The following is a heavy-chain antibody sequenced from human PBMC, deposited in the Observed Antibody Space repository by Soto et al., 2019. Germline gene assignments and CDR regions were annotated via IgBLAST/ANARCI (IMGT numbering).Heavy chain of an antibody. D-gene: IGHD3-3*01. Sequence: GGSLRLSCAASGFTFSSYSMHWVRQAPGKGLEWVSSICSSSSYIYYADSVKGRFTISRDNAKNSLYLQMNSLRAEDTAVYYCAKPLEDYDFCSGPGAECMDVWGQGTMVTVSS. J-gene: IGHJ6*02. CDR3: AKPLEDYDFCSGPGAECMDV. V-gene: IGHV3-21*01. CDR1: GFTFSSYS. CDR2: ICSSSSYI.